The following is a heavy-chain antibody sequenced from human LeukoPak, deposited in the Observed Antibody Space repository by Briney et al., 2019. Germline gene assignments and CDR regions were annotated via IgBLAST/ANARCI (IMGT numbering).Heavy chain of an antibody. CDR1: GFTFSSYG. V-gene: IGHV3-30*02. Sequence: PGRSLRLSCAASGFTFSSYGMHWVRQAPGKGLEWVAFIRYDGSNKYYADSVKGRFTISRDNSKNTLYLQMNSLRAEDTAVYYCAKVGVAGDYFDYWGQGTLVTVSS. J-gene: IGHJ4*02. CDR2: IRYDGSNK. CDR3: AKVGVAGDYFDY. D-gene: IGHD2-15*01.